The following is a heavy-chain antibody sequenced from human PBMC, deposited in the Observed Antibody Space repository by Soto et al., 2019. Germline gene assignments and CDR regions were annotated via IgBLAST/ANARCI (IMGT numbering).Heavy chain of an antibody. J-gene: IGHJ5*02. CDR2: INPSGGST. CDR3: ARDGGVVVAAEKGPEGGWFDP. V-gene: IGHV1-46*01. Sequence: QVQLVQSGAEVKKPGASVKVSCKASGYTFTSYYMHWVRQAPGQGLEWMGIINPSGGSTSYAQKFQGRVTMTRDTSTSTVYMELSSLRSEDTAVYYCARDGGVVVAAEKGPEGGWFDPWGQGTLVTVSS. CDR1: GYTFTSYY. D-gene: IGHD2-15*01.